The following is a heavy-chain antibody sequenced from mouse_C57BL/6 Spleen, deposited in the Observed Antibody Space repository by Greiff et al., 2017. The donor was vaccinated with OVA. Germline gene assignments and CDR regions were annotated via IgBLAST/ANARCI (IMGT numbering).Heavy chain of an antibody. V-gene: IGHV6-3*01. CDR3: TEGLYYGQLGGFAY. CDR1: GFTFSNYW. J-gene: IGHJ3*01. D-gene: IGHD2-1*01. Sequence: EVKLMESGGGLVQPGGSMKLSCVASGFTFSNYWMNWVRQSPEKGLEWVAQIRLKSDNYATHYAESVKGRFTISRDDSKSSVYLQMNNLRAEDTGIYYCTEGLYYGQLGGFAYWGQGTLVTVSA. CDR2: IRLKSDNYAT.